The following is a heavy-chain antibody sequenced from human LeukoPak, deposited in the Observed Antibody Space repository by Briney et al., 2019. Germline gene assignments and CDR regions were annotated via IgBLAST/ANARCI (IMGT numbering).Heavy chain of an antibody. D-gene: IGHD3-16*02. J-gene: IGHJ4*02. V-gene: IGHV4-34*01. CDR1: GGSFSGYY. CDR2: INHSGST. Sequence: SETLSLTCAVYGGSFSGYYWSWIRQPPGKGLEWIGEINHSGSTNYNPSLKSRVTISVDTSKNQFSLKLSSVTAADTAVYYCARGRSGADYVWGSYRYTAPFFDYWGQGTLVTVSS. CDR3: ARGRSGADYVWGSYRYTAPFFDY.